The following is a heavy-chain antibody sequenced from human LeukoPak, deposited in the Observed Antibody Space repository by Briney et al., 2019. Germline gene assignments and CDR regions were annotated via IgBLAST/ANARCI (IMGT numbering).Heavy chain of an antibody. CDR2: IIYSASTI. J-gene: IGHJ4*02. V-gene: IGHV3-48*03. CDR1: GFTFSSYE. Sequence: GGSLRLSCAASGFTFSSYEMNWVRQAPGKGLECDSYIIYSASTIYYADSVKGRFTISRDNAKNSLYLQMNSLRAEDAAVYYCSRGGGSGVDYWGQGTLVTVYS. D-gene: IGHD3-16*01. CDR3: SRGGGSGVDY.